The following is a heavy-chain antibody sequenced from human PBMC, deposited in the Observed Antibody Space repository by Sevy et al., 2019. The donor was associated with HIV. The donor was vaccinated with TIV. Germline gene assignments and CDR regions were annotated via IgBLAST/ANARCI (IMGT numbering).Heavy chain of an antibody. CDR3: ARLRYSGYDLGRFDY. V-gene: IGHV4-39*01. Sequence: KQSQTLSLTCTVSGGSISSSSYYWGWIRQPPGKGLEWMGSIYYSGSTYYNPSLKSRVTISVDTSKNQFSLKLSSVTAADTAVYYCARLRYSGYDLGRFDYWGQGTLVTVSS. CDR1: GGSISSSSYY. D-gene: IGHD5-12*01. J-gene: IGHJ4*02. CDR2: IYYSGST.